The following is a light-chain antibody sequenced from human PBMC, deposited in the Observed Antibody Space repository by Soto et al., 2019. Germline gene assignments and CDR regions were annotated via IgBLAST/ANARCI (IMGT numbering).Light chain of an antibody. CDR2: EVN. CDR1: SSDVGAYKF. J-gene: IGLJ2*01. V-gene: IGLV2-8*01. CDR3: SSYGGRSNLV. Sequence: QSALTQPPSASGSPGQSVTISCTGTSSDVGAYKFVSWYQLHPGKAPKLMIYEVNVRPSGVPDRFSDSKSGNTASLTVSGLQVEDEADYYCSSYGGRSNLVFGGGTKLTVL.